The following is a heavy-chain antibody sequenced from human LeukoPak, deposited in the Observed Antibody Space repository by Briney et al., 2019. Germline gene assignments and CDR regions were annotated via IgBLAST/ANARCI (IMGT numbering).Heavy chain of an antibody. D-gene: IGHD2-2*01. J-gene: IGHJ3*02. CDR3: ARELSTSSLTFDI. V-gene: IGHV4-31*03. CDR2: IYYSGST. Sequence: SETLSLTCTVSGGPISSGVYYWSWIRQHPGKGLEWIGYIYYSGSTYYNPSLKSRVTISVDTSKNQFSLNLSSVTAADTAVYYCARELSTSSLTFDIWGQGTMVTVSS. CDR1: GGPISSGVYY.